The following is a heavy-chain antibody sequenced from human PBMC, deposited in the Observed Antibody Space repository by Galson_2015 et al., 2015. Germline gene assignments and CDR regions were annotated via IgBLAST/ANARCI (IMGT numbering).Heavy chain of an antibody. J-gene: IGHJ4*02. CDR1: GFTVSSNY. CDR3: ARDIARVGATYDY. V-gene: IGHV3-53*01. D-gene: IGHD1-26*01. CDR2: IYSGGST. Sequence: SLRLSCAASGFTVSSNYMSWVRQAPGKGLEWVSVIYSGGSTYYADSVKGRFTISRDNSKNTLYLQMNSLRAEETAVYYCARDIARVGATYDYWGQGTLVTVSS.